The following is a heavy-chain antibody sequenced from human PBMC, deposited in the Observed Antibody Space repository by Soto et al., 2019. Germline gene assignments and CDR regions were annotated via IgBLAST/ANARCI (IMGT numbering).Heavy chain of an antibody. D-gene: IGHD2-2*01. CDR3: ARDRGGDIVVVPAAIPTWFDP. J-gene: IGHJ5*02. V-gene: IGHV4-4*07. CDR1: GGSISSYY. CDR2: IYTRGST. Sequence: PSETLSLTCTVSGGSISSYYWSWIRQPAGKGLEWIGRIYTRGSTNCNPSLKSRVTMSVDTSKTQFSLKLSSVHAADTAVYYWARDRGGDIVVVPAAIPTWFDPWGQGTLVTVSS.